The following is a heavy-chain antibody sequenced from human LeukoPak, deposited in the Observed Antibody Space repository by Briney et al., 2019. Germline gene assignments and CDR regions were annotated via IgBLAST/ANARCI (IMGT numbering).Heavy chain of an antibody. J-gene: IGHJ4*02. CDR1: GGSISSYY. V-gene: IGHV4-59*08. CDR3: ARHGDYYCRSTSCFEY. D-gene: IGHD2-2*01. CDR2: VYSSGST. Sequence: SESLSLTCTVSGGSISSYYWSWIRQPPGKGLEWIGYVYSSGSTNHNPSLKSRVTISVDTSKSQFSLKLSSVTAADTAVYYCARHGDYYCRSTSCFEYWGQGTLVTVSS.